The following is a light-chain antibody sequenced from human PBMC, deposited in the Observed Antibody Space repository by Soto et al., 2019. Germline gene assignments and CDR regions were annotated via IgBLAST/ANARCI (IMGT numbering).Light chain of an antibody. CDR1: QSIDNY. J-gene: IGKJ1*01. V-gene: IGKV1-39*01. CDR3: QQSYSSPET. Sequence: EIQMTQSPSSLSVSVGDTVTITCRASQSIDNYLNWYQQKPGKAPNLLIYAASTLLSGVPSRFSGRGSGTHFTLTISSLQPEDFATYYCQQSYSSPETFGQGTKVEIK. CDR2: AAS.